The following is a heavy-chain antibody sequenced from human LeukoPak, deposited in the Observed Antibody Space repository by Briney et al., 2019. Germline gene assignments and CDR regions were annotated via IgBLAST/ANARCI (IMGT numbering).Heavy chain of an antibody. V-gene: IGHV4-59*11. D-gene: IGHD2-15*01. Sequence: PSETLSLTCTVSGASISSHYWSWIRQPPGKGLEWIGYIYYSGSTNYNPSLKSRVTISVDTSKNQFSLKLSSVTAADTAVYYCARDRRSVVAATGYYYYGMDVWGQGTTVTVSS. CDR3: ARDRRSVVAATGYYYYGMDV. CDR2: IYYSGST. J-gene: IGHJ6*02. CDR1: GASISSHY.